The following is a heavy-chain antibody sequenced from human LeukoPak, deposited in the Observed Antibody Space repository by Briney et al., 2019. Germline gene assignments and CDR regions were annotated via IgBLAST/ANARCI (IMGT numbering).Heavy chain of an antibody. CDR3: ARGYGTTGYFSY. J-gene: IGHJ4*02. D-gene: IGHD3-22*01. CDR1: GYTFTTYP. CDR2: INTNTGNP. Sequence: GASVKVSCKASGYTFTTYPINWVRQAPGQRLEYMGWINTNTGNPTYAQGFTGRFVFSSDTSVSTAYQQISNLKTEDTAVYYCARGYGTTGYFSYWGQGTLVTVSS. V-gene: IGHV7-4-1*02.